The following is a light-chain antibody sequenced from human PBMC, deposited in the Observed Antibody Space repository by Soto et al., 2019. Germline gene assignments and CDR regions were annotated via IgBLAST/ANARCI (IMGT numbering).Light chain of an antibody. CDR1: SSDVGAYNY. CDR2: EVS. Sequence: QSALTQPASVSGSPGQSITISCTGTSSDVGAYNYVSWYQQHPGKAPKLIFYEVSNRPPGLSDRFSGSKSGTTASLTISGRQAEEEADYFCCSYTTDRTLLFGGGTKLTVL. J-gene: IGLJ2*01. CDR3: CSYTTDRTLL. V-gene: IGLV2-14*01.